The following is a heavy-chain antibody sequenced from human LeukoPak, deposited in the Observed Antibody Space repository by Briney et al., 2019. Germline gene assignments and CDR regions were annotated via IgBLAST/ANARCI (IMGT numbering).Heavy chain of an antibody. CDR2: SYLGDSGP. CDR3: GMSGDRVPLQDDVFDV. D-gene: IGHD1-26*01. J-gene: IGHJ3*01. Sequence: GKSLNISCKVPGYSFTSYCIGWVRQMPGKGLAWRGISYLGDSGPTYSPSFQGRRTISVDKSINTAYLQWSSLQASDTAVYYCGMSGDRVPLQDDVFDVWGQGTMVTVST. V-gene: IGHV5-51*01. CDR1: GYSFTSYC.